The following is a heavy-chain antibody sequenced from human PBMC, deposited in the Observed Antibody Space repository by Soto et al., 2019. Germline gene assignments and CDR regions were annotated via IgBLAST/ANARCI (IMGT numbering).Heavy chain of an antibody. Sequence: VWLRLSGSASALTVSSYDLHWVRQAPGKRLGYVSASSSNGVSTYYADSVKGRFTISRDNSKNTLYLQMSSLRAEDTAVYSCVKPLGGSLSHLEIWGQGTMVTVPS. CDR3: VKPLGGSLSHLEI. CDR1: ALTVSSYD. D-gene: IGHD1-26*01. J-gene: IGHJ3*02. CDR2: SSSNGVST. V-gene: IGHV3-64D*06.